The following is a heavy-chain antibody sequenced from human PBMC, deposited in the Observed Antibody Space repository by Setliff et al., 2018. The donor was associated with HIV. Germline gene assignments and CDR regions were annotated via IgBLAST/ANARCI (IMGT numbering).Heavy chain of an antibody. Sequence: ASVKVSCKASGYTFTTYSMHWVRQAPGQGLEWMGIINPSGGSTNYAQKFQGRVTIIADKSTSTAYMELSSLRSEDTAVYYCATIPRPSYYYYYYMDVWGKGTTVTVSS. J-gene: IGHJ6*03. CDR2: INPSGGST. D-gene: IGHD6-6*01. CDR3: ATIPRPSYYYYYYMDV. V-gene: IGHV1-46*01. CDR1: GYTFTTYS.